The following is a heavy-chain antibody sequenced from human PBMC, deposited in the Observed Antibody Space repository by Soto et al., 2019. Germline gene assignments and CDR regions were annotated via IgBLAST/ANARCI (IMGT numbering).Heavy chain of an antibody. D-gene: IGHD4-4*01. CDR1: GGSISSSSYY. CDR2: IYYSGST. V-gene: IGHV4-39*01. J-gene: IGHJ5*02. Sequence: SETLSLTCTVSGGSISSSSYYWGWIRQPPGKGLEWIGSIYYSGSTYYNPSLKSRVTISVDTSKNQFSLKLSSVTAADTAVYYCARHCLYDYTLRWFDPWGQGTLVTVSS. CDR3: ARHCLYDYTLRWFDP.